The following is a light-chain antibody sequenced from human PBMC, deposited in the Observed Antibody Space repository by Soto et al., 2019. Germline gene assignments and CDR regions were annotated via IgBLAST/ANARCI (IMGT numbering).Light chain of an antibody. CDR3: QKYHNWPPIT. CDR2: DAS. V-gene: IGKV3-15*01. J-gene: IGKJ5*01. CDR1: RSVSTK. Sequence: EILMTHSPATLSVSPGETATPSCRASRSVSTKLAWYQQKPGQAPRLIINDASNRATGVPDRFSGWGSGTEFTLTIRSLQSEDFAVYYCQKYHNWPPITFGQGPRVEIK.